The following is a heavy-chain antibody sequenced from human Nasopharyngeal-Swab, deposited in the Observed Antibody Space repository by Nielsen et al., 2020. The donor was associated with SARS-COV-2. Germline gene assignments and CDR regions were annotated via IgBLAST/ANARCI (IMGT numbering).Heavy chain of an antibody. Sequence: SETLSLTCTVYGGSISSYYWSWIRQPTGQGLEWIGYIYYSGSTNYTPSLKRRVTISVDTSKNQFSLKLSSVTAADTAVYYCARGSLYDFRSGGGNWFDPWGQGTLVTVSS. CDR3: ARGSLYDFRSGGGNWFDP. CDR2: IYYSGST. V-gene: IGHV4-59*01. J-gene: IGHJ5*02. CDR1: GGSISSYY. D-gene: IGHD3/OR15-3a*01.